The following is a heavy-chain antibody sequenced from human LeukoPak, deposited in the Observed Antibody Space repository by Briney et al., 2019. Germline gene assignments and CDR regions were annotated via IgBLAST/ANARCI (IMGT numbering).Heavy chain of an antibody. J-gene: IGHJ6*03. V-gene: IGHV1-8*01. CDR2: MNPNSGNT. CDR3: ARRDFYYYMDV. D-gene: IGHD3-3*01. CDR1: VYTLPSHD. Sequence: ASEPVSCKASVYTLPSHDIFWVRLATGQPREWMGWMNPNSGNTGYAQKFQGRVTMTRNTSISTAYMELSSLRSEDTAVYYCARRDFYYYMDVWGKGTTVTVSS.